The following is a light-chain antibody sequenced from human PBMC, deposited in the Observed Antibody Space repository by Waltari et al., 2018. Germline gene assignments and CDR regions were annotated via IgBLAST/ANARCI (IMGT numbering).Light chain of an antibody. Sequence: SSELTQPSSVSVSPGQTARITCSGDVLAKRYARWFQQKPGQAPVLVIYKDSERPSGIPERFAGSTSGTTVTLTISGAQVEDEADYYCFSRADNNLWVFGGGTKLTIL. J-gene: IGLJ3*02. CDR3: FSRADNNLWV. V-gene: IGLV3-27*01. CDR1: VLAKRY. CDR2: KDS.